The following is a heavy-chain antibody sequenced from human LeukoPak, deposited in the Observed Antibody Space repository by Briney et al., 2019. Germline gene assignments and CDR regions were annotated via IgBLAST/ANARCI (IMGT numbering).Heavy chain of an antibody. CDR2: ISYDGSNK. J-gene: IGHJ6*02. D-gene: IGHD3-3*01. CDR1: GSTFSSYG. V-gene: IGHV3-30*18. CDR3: AKDAIDITQGNGMDV. Sequence: GGSLRLSCAASGSTFSSYGMHWVRQAPGKGLEWVAVISYDGSNKYYADSVKGRFTISRDNSKNTLYLQMNSLRAEDTAVYYCAKDAIDITQGNGMDVWGQGTTVTVSS.